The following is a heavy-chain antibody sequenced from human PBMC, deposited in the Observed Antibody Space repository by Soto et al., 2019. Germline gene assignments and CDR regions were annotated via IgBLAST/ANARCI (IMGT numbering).Heavy chain of an antibody. V-gene: IGHV3-30*18. CDR1: GFTFSSYG. Sequence: GGSLRLSCAASGFTFSSYGMHWVRQAPGKGLEWVAVISYDGSNKYYADSVKGRFTISRDNSKNTLYLQMNSMRAEDTAVYYCANSDQWLVRDDDGNDAFDIWGQGTMVTVSS. D-gene: IGHD6-19*01. J-gene: IGHJ3*02. CDR2: ISYDGSNK. CDR3: ANSDQWLVRDDDGNDAFDI.